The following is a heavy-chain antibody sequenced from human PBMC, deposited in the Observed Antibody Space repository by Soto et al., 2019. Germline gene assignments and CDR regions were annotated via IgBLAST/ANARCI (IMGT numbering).Heavy chain of an antibody. J-gene: IGHJ2*01. CDR1: GFTFSSYA. CDR2: ISSNGGST. Sequence: GGSLRLSCAASGFTFSSYAMHWVRQAPGKGLEYVSAISSNGGSTYYTNSVKGRFTISRDNSKNTLYLQMGSLRAEDMAVYYCARDVTFDLWGRGTLVTVSS. V-gene: IGHV3-64*01. CDR3: ARDVTFDL. D-gene: IGHD4-4*01.